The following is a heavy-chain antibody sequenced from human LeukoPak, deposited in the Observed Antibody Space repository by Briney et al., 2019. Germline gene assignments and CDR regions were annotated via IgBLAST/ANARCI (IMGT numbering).Heavy chain of an antibody. CDR1: GYSFTDYY. Sequence: ASVKVSCKTSGYSFTDYYMHWIRQAPGQGLEWIGWISPNSGGTSSAQRFQGRVTMPRDTSITTVYMEVSWLTYDDTAIYYCARADRLHGGPYLIGPWGQGTLVTVSS. CDR2: ISPNSGGT. D-gene: IGHD2-21*01. V-gene: IGHV1-2*02. CDR3: ARADRLHGGPYLIGP. J-gene: IGHJ5*02.